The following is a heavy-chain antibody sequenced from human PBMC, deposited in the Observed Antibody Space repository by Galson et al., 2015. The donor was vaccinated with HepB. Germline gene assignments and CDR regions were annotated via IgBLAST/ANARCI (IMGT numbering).Heavy chain of an antibody. J-gene: IGHJ3*02. CDR2: ISTFTGNT. CDR1: GHSG. CDR3: ARDREAFDI. V-gene: IGHV1-18*01. Sequence: SVKVSCKGPGHSGIAWVRQAPGQGLEWMGWISTFTGNTNYTQKFQGRVSMTIDTSTRTAYMELRSLRPDDTAVYYCARDREAFDIWGQGTLVTVSS.